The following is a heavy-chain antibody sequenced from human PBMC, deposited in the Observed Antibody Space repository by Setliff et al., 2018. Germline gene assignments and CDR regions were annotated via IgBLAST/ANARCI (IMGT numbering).Heavy chain of an antibody. CDR3: AKDPRDTYYNFGY. V-gene: IGHV3-30*02. D-gene: IGHD3-3*01. J-gene: IGHJ4*02. CDR1: GFTFSSYG. CDR2: IRYDGSNK. Sequence: GGSLRLSCAASGFTFSSYGMHWVRQAPGKGLEWVAFIRYDGSNKYYADSGKGRLTISRDNSKNTLYLQMNSLRAEDTAVYYCAKDPRDTYYNFGYWGQGTLVTVSS.